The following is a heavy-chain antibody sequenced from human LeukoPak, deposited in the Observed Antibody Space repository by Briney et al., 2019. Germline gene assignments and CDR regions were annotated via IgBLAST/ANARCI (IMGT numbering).Heavy chain of an antibody. Sequence: ASVKVSCKASGYTFTGYYMHWVRQAPGQGLEWMGWINPNSGGTNYAQKFQGRVTMTRDMSTSTVYMELSSLRSEDTAVYYCARRGYSYGYHYYYMDVWGKGTTVTVSS. CDR3: ARRGYSYGYHYYYMDV. D-gene: IGHD5-18*01. CDR1: GYTFTGYY. CDR2: INPNSGGT. J-gene: IGHJ6*03. V-gene: IGHV1-2*02.